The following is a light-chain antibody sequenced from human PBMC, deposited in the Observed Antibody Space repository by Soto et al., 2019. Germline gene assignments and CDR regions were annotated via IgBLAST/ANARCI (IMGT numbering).Light chain of an antibody. V-gene: IGKV1-9*01. J-gene: IGKJ1*01. CDR2: AAS. Sequence: DIQLTQSPSFLSASVGDRVTITCRASQGISSYLAWYQQKPGKAPNLLIYAASTLQSGVPSRFSGSGSATEFTLTISSLQPEDFATYFCQQLNTYPRTFGQGTKVDIK. CDR3: QQLNTYPRT. CDR1: QGISSY.